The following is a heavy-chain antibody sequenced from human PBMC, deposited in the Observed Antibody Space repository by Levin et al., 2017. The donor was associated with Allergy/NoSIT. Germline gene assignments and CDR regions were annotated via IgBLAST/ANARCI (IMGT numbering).Heavy chain of an antibody. V-gene: IGHV4-59*01. CDR2: IYYSGST. Sequence: ESLKISCTVSGGSISSYYWSWIRQPPGKGLEWIGYIYYSGSTNYNPSLKSRVTISVDTSKNQFSLKLSSVTAADTAVYYCARVNYDILTGSKLFDYWGQGTLVTVSS. CDR1: GGSISSYY. J-gene: IGHJ4*02. CDR3: ARVNYDILTGSKLFDY. D-gene: IGHD3-9*01.